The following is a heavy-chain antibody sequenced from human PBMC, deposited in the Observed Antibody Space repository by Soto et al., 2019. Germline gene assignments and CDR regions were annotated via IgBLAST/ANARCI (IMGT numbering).Heavy chain of an antibody. Sequence: LSLTCAISGDSVSSNSAAWNWIRQSPSRGLEWLGRTYYRSKWYNDYAVSVKSRITINPDTSKNQFSLQLNSVTPEDTAVYYCARDQPNQVRVAGNWFDPWGQGTLVTVSS. V-gene: IGHV6-1*01. CDR3: ARDQPNQVRVAGNWFDP. J-gene: IGHJ5*02. CDR1: GDSVSSNSAA. D-gene: IGHD6-19*01. CDR2: TYYRSKWYN.